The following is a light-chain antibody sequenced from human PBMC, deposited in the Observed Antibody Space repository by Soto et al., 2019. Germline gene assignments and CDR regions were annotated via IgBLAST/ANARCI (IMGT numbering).Light chain of an antibody. Sequence: QSVLTQPPSASRTPGQRVTISCSGSSSNIGSNTVNWNQQLPGTAPKLLIYNNNQRPSGVPDRFSGSKSGTSASLAISGLQSEDEADYYCAAWDDSLNGVIFGGGTKLTVL. CDR2: NNN. CDR3: AAWDDSLNGVI. J-gene: IGLJ2*01. V-gene: IGLV1-44*01. CDR1: SSNIGSNT.